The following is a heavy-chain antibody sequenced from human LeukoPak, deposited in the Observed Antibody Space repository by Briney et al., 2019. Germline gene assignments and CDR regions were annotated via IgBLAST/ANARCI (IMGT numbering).Heavy chain of an antibody. V-gene: IGHV1-2*02. Sequence: ASVKVSCKASGYTFTGYYMHWVRQAPGQGLEWMGWINPNRGGTNYAQKFQGRVTMTRDTSMSTAYMELSRLRSDDTAVYYCARDVYYYDSSGYYQPYFDYWGQGTLVTVSS. D-gene: IGHD3-22*01. CDR1: GYTFTGYY. J-gene: IGHJ4*02. CDR2: INPNRGGT. CDR3: ARDVYYYDSSGYYQPYFDY.